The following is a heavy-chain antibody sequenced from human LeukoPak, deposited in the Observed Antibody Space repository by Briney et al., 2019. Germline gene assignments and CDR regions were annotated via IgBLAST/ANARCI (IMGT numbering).Heavy chain of an antibody. CDR3: AKGGGYEAQYYYYLDV. J-gene: IGHJ6*03. D-gene: IGHD5-12*01. CDR2: IRYDGSNK. V-gene: IGHV3-30*02. CDR1: GFTFSSYG. Sequence: GGSLRLSCAASGFTFSSYGMHWVRQAPGKGLEWVAFIRYDGSNKYYADSVKGRFTISRDNSENTLYLQMKSLRAEDTAVYYCAKGGGYEAQYYYYLDVWGKGTTVTISS.